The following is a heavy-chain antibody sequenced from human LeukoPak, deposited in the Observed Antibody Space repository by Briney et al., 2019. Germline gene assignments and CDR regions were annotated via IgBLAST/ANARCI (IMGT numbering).Heavy chain of an antibody. D-gene: IGHD3-3*01. J-gene: IGHJ4*02. CDR3: AKDGAWYYNFWCGLGVDY. V-gene: IGHV3-23*01. Sequence: GGSLRLSCAASGFSFSSYAMSWVRQAPGKGLEWVSAISGSGGSTYYADSVKGRFTISRDNSKNTLYLQMNSLRAEDTAVYYRAKDGAWYYNFWCGLGVDYWGQGPLVTVSS. CDR2: ISGSGGST. CDR1: GFSFSSYA.